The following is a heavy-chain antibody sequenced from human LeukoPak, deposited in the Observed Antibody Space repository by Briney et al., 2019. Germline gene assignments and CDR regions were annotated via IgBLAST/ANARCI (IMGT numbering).Heavy chain of an antibody. V-gene: IGHV1-46*01. D-gene: IGHD6-19*01. CDR3: ARGPYSSGGRAAFDI. CDR2: INPSSGGT. J-gene: IGHJ3*02. Sequence: GASVKVSCKASGGTFSSYTISWLRQAPGQGLEWMGIINPSSGGTSYAHKFPGRVTMTRDTSTSTVYMELSSLRSEDTAVYYCARGPYSSGGRAAFDIWGQETIVTVSS. CDR1: GGTFSSYT.